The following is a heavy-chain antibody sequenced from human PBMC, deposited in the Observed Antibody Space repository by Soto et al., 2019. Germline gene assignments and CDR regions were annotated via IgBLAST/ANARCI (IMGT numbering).Heavy chain of an antibody. D-gene: IGHD2-2*01. Sequence: SVKVSCKASGGTFSSYAISWVRQAPGQGLEWMGGIIPIFGTANYAQKFQGRVTITADESTSTAYMELSSLRSEDTAVYYCARHYCSSTSCYAVAFDIWGQRTMVTVSS. J-gene: IGHJ3*02. CDR1: GGTFSSYA. CDR3: ARHYCSSTSCYAVAFDI. CDR2: IIPIFGTA. V-gene: IGHV1-69*13.